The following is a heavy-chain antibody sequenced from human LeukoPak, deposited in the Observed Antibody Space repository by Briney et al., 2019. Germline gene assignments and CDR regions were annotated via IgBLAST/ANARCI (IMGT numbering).Heavy chain of an antibody. CDR1: GYTFTSYG. J-gene: IGHJ4*02. CDR2: ISDYNGNT. V-gene: IGHV1-18*01. Sequence: ASLKVSCKASGYTFTSYGISWVRQAPGQGLEEMGWISDYNGNTNYAQKLQGRVTMTTDTSTRTAYMELKSLRSDDTAVYYCARADIRAIASSGWYGFDYWGQGTLVTVSS. D-gene: IGHD6-19*01. CDR3: ARADIRAIASSGWYGFDY.